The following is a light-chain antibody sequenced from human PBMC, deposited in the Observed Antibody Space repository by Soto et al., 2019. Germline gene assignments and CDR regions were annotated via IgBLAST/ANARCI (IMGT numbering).Light chain of an antibody. CDR2: GAS. V-gene: IGKV3-15*01. CDR3: QQYNNWPGLT. CDR1: QSVSSN. Sequence: EIVMTQSPATLSVSPGERATLSCRASQSVSSNLAWYQQKPGQAPRLLIYGASTRATGIPARFSGSGSGTEFTLTISSLQSEDFAVYYCQQYNNWPGLTFGGGTKVDLK. J-gene: IGKJ4*01.